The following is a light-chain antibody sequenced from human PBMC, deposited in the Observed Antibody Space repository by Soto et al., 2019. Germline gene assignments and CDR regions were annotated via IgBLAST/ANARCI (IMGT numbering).Light chain of an antibody. V-gene: IGKV3-20*01. CDR1: QNVGGRF. Sequence: EIVLTQSPGALSLSPGERAALSCRASQNVGGRFLAWYQQKPGQAPRLLINVASTRATGIPDRFSGSGSGTDFTLTISRLEPEDFAVYYCQQYGTSPNAFAQGTRLE. J-gene: IGKJ5*01. CDR2: VAS. CDR3: QQYGTSPNA.